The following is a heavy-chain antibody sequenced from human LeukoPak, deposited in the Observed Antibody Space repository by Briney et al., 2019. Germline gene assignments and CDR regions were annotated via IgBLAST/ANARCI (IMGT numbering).Heavy chain of an antibody. CDR3: AKGGYTTWFDP. V-gene: IGHV3-23*01. D-gene: IGHD2-15*01. CDR1: GFTFSSYA. CDR2: IDNSGGGT. J-gene: IGHJ5*02. Sequence: GGSLRLSCAASGFTFSSYAMSWVRQAPGKGLEWVSTIDNSGGGTYYADSVKGRFTISRDNPQNTLYLQMNNLTAEDTAVYYCAKGGYTTWFDPWGQGTLVTVSS.